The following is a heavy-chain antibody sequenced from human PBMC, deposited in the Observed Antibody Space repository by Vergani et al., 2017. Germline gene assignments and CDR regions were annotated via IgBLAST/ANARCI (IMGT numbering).Heavy chain of an antibody. J-gene: IGHJ4*02. Sequence: EVQLVESGGGLVKPGGSLRLSCAASGFTFSSYSMNWVRQAPGKGLEWVSSISSSSSYIYYADSVKGRFTISRDNTKNSLYLQMNSLGAEDTAVYYCARDTYYYDSSGYYFDYWGQGTLVTVSS. D-gene: IGHD3-22*01. CDR3: ARDTYYYDSSGYYFDY. V-gene: IGHV3-21*01. CDR2: ISSSSSYI. CDR1: GFTFSSYS.